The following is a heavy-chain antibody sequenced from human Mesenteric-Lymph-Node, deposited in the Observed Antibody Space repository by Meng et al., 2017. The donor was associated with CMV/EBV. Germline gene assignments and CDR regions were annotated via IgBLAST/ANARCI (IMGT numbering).Heavy chain of an antibody. CDR2: ISYGGST. Sequence: SVRICRFYCGWIRQPPGMGLEWFGSISYGGSTYYTPSLKSRVTVSVDTSQTQFSLKLSSVTAADTAVYYCARRHYDFLTGYYEGDYWGQGTLVTVSS. D-gene: IGHD3-9*01. J-gene: IGHJ4*02. CDR1: SVRICRFY. V-gene: IGHV4-39*01. CDR3: ARRHYDFLTGYYEGDY.